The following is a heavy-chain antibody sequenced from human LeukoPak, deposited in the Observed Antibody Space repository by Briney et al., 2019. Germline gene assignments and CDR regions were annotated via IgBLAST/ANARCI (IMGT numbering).Heavy chain of an antibody. D-gene: IGHD1-26*01. V-gene: IGHV3-30*02. CDR1: GFTFSDYG. CDR3: ARISGINWFDP. CDR2: IQFDGSNK. J-gene: IGHJ5*02. Sequence: TGGSLRLSCAASGFTFSDYGIHWVRQAPGKGLEWVTFIQFDGSNKFYADSVKGRFTISRDNAKNSLYLQMNSLRAEDTAVYYCARISGINWFDPWGQGTLVTVSS.